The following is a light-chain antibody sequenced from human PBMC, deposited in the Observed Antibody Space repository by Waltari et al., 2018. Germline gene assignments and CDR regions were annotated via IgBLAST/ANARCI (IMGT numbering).Light chain of an antibody. CDR2: RDI. Sequence: SYELTQPPSVSVSPGQSANITCSGDALPKQYTSWYQQKPGQAHVLIIYRDIKRASGIPERISGSSSGTTATLTIGGVQAEDEADYFCQSADMSATYWVFGGGTKMTVL. V-gene: IGLV3-25*03. CDR3: QSADMSATYWV. J-gene: IGLJ3*02. CDR1: ALPKQY.